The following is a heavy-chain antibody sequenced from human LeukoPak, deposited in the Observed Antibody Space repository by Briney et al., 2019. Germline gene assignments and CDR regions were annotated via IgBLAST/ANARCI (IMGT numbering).Heavy chain of an antibody. CDR3: ARGGGWPDYFDY. Sequence: GASVKVSCKASGYTFTSYGMSWVRQAPGQGLEWMGCISAYNGNKNYPQKLQGRITMATATSTSTVYMEMRSLRSEDTAVYSCARGGGWPDYFDYWGQGTLATVSS. CDR1: GYTFTSYG. J-gene: IGHJ4*02. V-gene: IGHV1-18*04. D-gene: IGHD1-26*01. CDR2: ISAYNGNK.